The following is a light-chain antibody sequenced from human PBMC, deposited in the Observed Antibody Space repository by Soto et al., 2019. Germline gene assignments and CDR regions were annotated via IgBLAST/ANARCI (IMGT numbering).Light chain of an antibody. CDR3: QQLNGYQLA. CDR1: QGMSTY. V-gene: IGKV1-9*01. CDR2: SAS. Sequence: DIQLTQSPSFLSASVGDTVTITCRASQGMSTYLAWYQQKPGKVPKLLIRSASTLQRGVPPRFSGGGSGTEFTLTISALLPDDSGIYYCQQLNGYQLAFGGGTNVEIK. J-gene: IGKJ4*01.